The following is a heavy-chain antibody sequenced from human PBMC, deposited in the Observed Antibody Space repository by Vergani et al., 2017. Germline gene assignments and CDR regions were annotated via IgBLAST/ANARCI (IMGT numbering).Heavy chain of an antibody. J-gene: IGHJ4*02. CDR3: ARYVYSSGWYFDY. CDR1: GGSISSGGYY. D-gene: IGHD6-19*01. V-gene: IGHV4-31*03. Sequence: QVQLQESGPGLVKPSQTLSLTCTVSGGSISSGGYYWSWIRQHPGKGLEWIGYIYYSGSTYYNPSLKSRVTISVDTSKNRFSLKLSSVTAADTAVYYCARYVYSSGWYFDYWGQGTLVTVSS. CDR2: IYYSGST.